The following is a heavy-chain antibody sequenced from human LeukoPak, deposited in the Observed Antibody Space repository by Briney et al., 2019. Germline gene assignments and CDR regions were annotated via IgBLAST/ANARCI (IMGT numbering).Heavy chain of an antibody. CDR2: IYYSGST. D-gene: IGHD1-26*01. Sequence: KPSETLSLTCTVSGGSISSHYWSWIRQPPGKGLEWIGYIYYSGSTNYNPSLKSRVTISVDTSKNQFSLKLSSVTAADTAVYYCARHSTVGATGFDYWGQGTLVTVSS. CDR3: ARHSTVGATGFDY. J-gene: IGHJ4*02. CDR1: GGSISSHY. V-gene: IGHV4-59*08.